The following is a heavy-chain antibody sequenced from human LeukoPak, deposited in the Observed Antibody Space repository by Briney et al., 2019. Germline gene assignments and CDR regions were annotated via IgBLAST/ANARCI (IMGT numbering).Heavy chain of an antibody. J-gene: IGHJ4*02. Sequence: GGSLRLSCAASGFTFSSYSMNWVRQAPGKGLEWVSSISSSSSYIYYADSVKGRFTISRDNAKNSLYLQMNSLRAEDTAVYYCAGAPVDPYYFDYWGQGTLVTVSS. CDR1: GFTFSSYS. CDR3: AGAPVDPYYFDY. CDR2: ISSSSSYI. D-gene: IGHD4-23*01. V-gene: IGHV3-21*01.